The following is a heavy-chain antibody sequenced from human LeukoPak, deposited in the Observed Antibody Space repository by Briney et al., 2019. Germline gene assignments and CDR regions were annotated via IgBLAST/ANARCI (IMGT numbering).Heavy chain of an antibody. V-gene: IGHV1-2*02. Sequence: ASVKVSCKASGYTFTGYYMHWVRQAPGQGLEWMGWINPNSGCTNYAQKFQGRVTMTRDTSISTAYMELSRLRSDDTAVYYCARDEKQLVPSGYFDYWGQGTLVTVSS. D-gene: IGHD6-6*01. CDR3: ARDEKQLVPSGYFDY. CDR2: INPNSGCT. CDR1: GYTFTGYY. J-gene: IGHJ4*02.